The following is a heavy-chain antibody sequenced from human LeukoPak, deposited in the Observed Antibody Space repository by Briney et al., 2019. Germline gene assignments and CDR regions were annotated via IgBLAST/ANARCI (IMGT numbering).Heavy chain of an antibody. Sequence: GGSLRLSCAASGFTVSSNYMSWVRQAPGEGLEWVSVIYSGGSTYYADSVKGRFTISRDNSKNTLYLQMNSLRAEDTAVYYCASDSIVVVPAAIREDYWGQGTLVTVSS. V-gene: IGHV3-53*05. CDR1: GFTVSSNY. CDR3: ASDSIVVVPAAIREDY. J-gene: IGHJ4*02. CDR2: IYSGGST. D-gene: IGHD2-2*02.